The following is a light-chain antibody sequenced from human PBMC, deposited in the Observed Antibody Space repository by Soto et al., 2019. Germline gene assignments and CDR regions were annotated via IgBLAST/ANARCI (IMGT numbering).Light chain of an antibody. V-gene: IGLV3-21*02. CDR1: NIGSKS. J-gene: IGLJ1*01. CDR3: QVWDVDSDHYV. CDR2: DDS. Sequence: SYELTQPPAVSVAPGQTARITCGGNNIGSKSVQWYQQRPGQAPVLVVYDDSDRPSGIPERFSGSNSGNTATLTISRVEAGYEADYYCQVWDVDSDHYVFGNGTKLTVL.